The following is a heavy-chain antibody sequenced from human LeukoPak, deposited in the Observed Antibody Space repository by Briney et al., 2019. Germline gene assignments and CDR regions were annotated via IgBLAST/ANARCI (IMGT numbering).Heavy chain of an antibody. CDR3: ARDKSSGWSYGMDV. Sequence: ASVKVSCKASGYTFTSYAMNWVRQAPGQGHEWMGWINTNTGNPTYAQGFTGRFVFSLDTSVSTAYLQISSLKAEDTAVYYCARDKSSGWSYGMDVWGQGTTVTVSS. CDR1: GYTFTSYA. CDR2: INTNTGNP. V-gene: IGHV7-4-1*02. J-gene: IGHJ6*02. D-gene: IGHD6-19*01.